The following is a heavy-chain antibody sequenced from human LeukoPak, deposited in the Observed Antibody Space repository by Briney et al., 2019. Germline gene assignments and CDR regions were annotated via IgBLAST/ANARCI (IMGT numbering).Heavy chain of an antibody. D-gene: IGHD6-13*01. CDR1: GFTFSSYW. V-gene: IGHV3-7*01. CDR3: ARPPGIAAAGTSWDY. J-gene: IGHJ4*02. Sequence: GRSLRLSCAASGFTFSSYWMSWVRQAPGKGLEWVANIKQDGSEKYYVDSVKGRFTISRDNAKNSLYLQMKSVRAEDTAVYYCARPPGIAAAGTSWDYWGQGTLVTVSS. CDR2: IKQDGSEK.